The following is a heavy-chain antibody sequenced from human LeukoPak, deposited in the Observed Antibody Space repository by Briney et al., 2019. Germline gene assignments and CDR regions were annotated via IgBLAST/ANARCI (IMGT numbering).Heavy chain of an antibody. Sequence: ASVKVSCKPSGYTFTAYYMHWVRQAPGQGLEWMGWINPNSGDTNYAQKFQGRVTMTRDTSISTAYMELSRLRSDDAAVYYCARGSGNYCFDYWGQGTLVSVSS. CDR2: INPNSGDT. CDR1: GYTFTAYY. J-gene: IGHJ4*02. CDR3: ARGSGNYCFDY. V-gene: IGHV1-2*02. D-gene: IGHD1-14*01.